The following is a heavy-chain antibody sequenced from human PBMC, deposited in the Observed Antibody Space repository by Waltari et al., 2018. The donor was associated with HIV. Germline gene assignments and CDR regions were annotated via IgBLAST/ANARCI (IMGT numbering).Heavy chain of an antibody. V-gene: IGHV3-15*01. CDR3: TTVGGGTRDY. CDR2: IKSNTDGGTT. D-gene: IGHD3-16*01. CDR1: GFTFSDAW. Sequence: EVLLVESGGGLGKLGGSFRLSCAPSGFTFSDAWMSWVRQGPGKGLEWVGRIKSNTDGGTTDYAAPVKGRFTISRDDSKTTLYLEMNSLKTEDTAVYYCTTVGGGTRDYWGQGTLITVSS. J-gene: IGHJ4*02.